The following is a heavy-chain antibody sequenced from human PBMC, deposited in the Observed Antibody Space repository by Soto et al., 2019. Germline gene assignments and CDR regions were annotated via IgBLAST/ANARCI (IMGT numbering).Heavy chain of an antibody. CDR3: AKSITGTTKYNWFDP. V-gene: IGHV3-23*01. CDR1: GFTFSSYA. D-gene: IGHD1-20*01. J-gene: IGHJ5*02. Sequence: GSLRLSCAASGFTFSSYAMSWVRQAPGKGLEWVSAISGSGGSTYYADSVKGRFTISRDNSKNTLYLQMSSLRAEDTAVYYCAKSITGTTKYNWFDPWGQGTLVTVSS. CDR2: ISGSGGST.